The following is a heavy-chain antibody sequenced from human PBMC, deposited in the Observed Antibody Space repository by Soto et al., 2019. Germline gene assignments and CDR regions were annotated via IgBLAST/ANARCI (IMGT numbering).Heavy chain of an antibody. Sequence: QVQLVESGGDVVQPGGSLRLSCASSGFIFSDFAMHWVRQAPDKGLEWVALISSDGNNNFYADSVRGRFTISRDNFNNMLCLEMSSLTLEDTAIYYCARKWYGELGEGWFDPWGQGTLVTVSS. J-gene: IGHJ5*02. V-gene: IGHV3-30-3*01. D-gene: IGHD3-10*01. CDR2: ISSDGNNN. CDR3: ARKWYGELGEGWFDP. CDR1: GFIFSDFA.